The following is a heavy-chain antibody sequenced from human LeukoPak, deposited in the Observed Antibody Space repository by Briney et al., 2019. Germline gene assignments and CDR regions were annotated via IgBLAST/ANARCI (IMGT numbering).Heavy chain of an antibody. CDR3: ARGPSWPGYYYGMDV. J-gene: IGHJ6*02. V-gene: IGHV4-59*01. Sequence: PSETLSLTCTVSGGSISSYYWSWIRQPPGKGLEWIGYIYYSGSTNYNPSLKSRVTISVDTSKNQFSLKLSSVTAADTAVYYCARGPSWPGYYYGMDVWGQGTTVTVSS. CDR1: GGSISSYY. CDR2: IYYSGST.